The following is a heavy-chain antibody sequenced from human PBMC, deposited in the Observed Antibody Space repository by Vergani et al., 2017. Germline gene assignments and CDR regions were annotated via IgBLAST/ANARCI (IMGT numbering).Heavy chain of an antibody. CDR1: GGTLSSYA. D-gene: IGHD6-6*01. CDR2: IIPIFGTA. J-gene: IGHJ6*02. CDR3: ASLVGGALPGHPQYGMDV. Sequence: QVQLVQSGAEVKKPGSSVKVSCKASGGTLSSYAISWVRQAPGQGLEWMGGIIPIFGTANYAQKFQGRVTITADKSTSTAYMELSSLGSEDTAEYYCASLVGGALPGHPQYGMDVWGQGTTVTVSS. V-gene: IGHV1-69*06.